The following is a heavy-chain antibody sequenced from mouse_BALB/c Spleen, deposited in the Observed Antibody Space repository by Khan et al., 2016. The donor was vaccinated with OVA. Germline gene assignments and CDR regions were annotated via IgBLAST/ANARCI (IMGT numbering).Heavy chain of an antibody. V-gene: IGHV5-17*02. CDR2: ISGDSNTI. D-gene: IGHD1-1*01. J-gene: IGHJ2*01. Sequence: EVELVESGGDLVQPGGSRKLSCAASGFSFSSYGMHWVRQAPEKGLEWVAYISGDSNTIYYADTVKGSFTISRDNPCNTLFLQMTSLMSEDTAMYYCATSYFYGYYFDYWGPGTTLTVSS. CDR1: GFSFSSYG. CDR3: ATSYFYGYYFDY.